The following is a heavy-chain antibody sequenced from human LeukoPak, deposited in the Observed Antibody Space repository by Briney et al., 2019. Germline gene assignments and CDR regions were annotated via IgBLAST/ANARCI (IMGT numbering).Heavy chain of an antibody. D-gene: IGHD3-10*01. CDR1: GFTFSSYG. CDR3: AREKAMLYYGSYTSGRTTGFLGH. CDR2: IRYDGSNK. Sequence: HPGGSLRLSCAASGFTFSSYGMHWVRQAPGKGLEWVAFIRYDGSNKYYADSVKGRFTISRDNSKNTLYLQMNSLRPEDAALYYCAREKAMLYYGSYTSGRTTGFLGHWGQGTLVTVSS. V-gene: IGHV3-30*02. J-gene: IGHJ4*02.